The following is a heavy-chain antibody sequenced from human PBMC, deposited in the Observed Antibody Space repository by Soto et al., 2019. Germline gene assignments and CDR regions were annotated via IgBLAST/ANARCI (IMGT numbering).Heavy chain of an antibody. CDR3: ARAFCTNGVCYYFFDY. D-gene: IGHD2-8*01. V-gene: IGHV3-30-3*01. CDR1: GFTFSSYA. J-gene: IGHJ4*01. Sequence: PGGSLRLSCAASGFTFSSYAMHWVRQAPGKGLEWVAVISYDGSNKYYADSVKGRFTISRDNSKSTLYLQRSSLRAEDTAVYYCARAFCTNGVCYYFFDYWGHGTLVTVSS. CDR2: ISYDGSNK.